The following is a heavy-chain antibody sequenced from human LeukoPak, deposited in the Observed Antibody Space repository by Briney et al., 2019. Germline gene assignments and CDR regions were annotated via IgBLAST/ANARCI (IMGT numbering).Heavy chain of an antibody. J-gene: IGHJ2*01. Sequence: SETLSLTCTVSGGSISSYYWSWIRQPPGKGLEWIGYIYYSGSTNYNPSLKSRVTISVGTSKNQFSLKLSSVTAADTAVYYCARHNYYYDSSGYFPGNFDLWGRGTLVTVSS. D-gene: IGHD3-22*01. CDR2: IYYSGST. CDR3: ARHNYYYDSSGYFPGNFDL. V-gene: IGHV4-59*08. CDR1: GGSISSYY.